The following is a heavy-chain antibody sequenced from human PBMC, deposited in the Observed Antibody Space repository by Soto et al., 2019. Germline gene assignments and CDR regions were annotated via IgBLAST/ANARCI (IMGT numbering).Heavy chain of an antibody. V-gene: IGHV1-18*04. CDR1: GYTFTSYG. Sequence: ASVKVSCKASGYTFTSYGISWVRQAPGQGLEWMGWISAYNGNTNYAQKLQGRVTMTTDTSTSTAYMELRSLRSDDTAVYYCAREGLRLGELSPNYYYYGMDVWGQGTTVTVSS. D-gene: IGHD3-16*02. CDR3: AREGLRLGELSPNYYYYGMDV. J-gene: IGHJ6*02. CDR2: ISAYNGNT.